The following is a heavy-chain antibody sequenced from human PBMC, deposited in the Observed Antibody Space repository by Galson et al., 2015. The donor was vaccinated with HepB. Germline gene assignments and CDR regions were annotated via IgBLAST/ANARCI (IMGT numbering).Heavy chain of an antibody. CDR1: GFTFSSYW. J-gene: IGHJ1*01. Sequence: SLRLSCAASGFTFSSYWMHWVRQAPGKGLVWVSRMNSDGSSRSYADSVKGRFTISRDNAKNMLYLQLNNLRAEDTAVYYCTRAGYYSDSSGSPDKYWGQGTLVTVSS. D-gene: IGHD3-22*01. CDR2: MNSDGSSR. CDR3: TRAGYYSDSSGSPDKY. V-gene: IGHV3-74*01.